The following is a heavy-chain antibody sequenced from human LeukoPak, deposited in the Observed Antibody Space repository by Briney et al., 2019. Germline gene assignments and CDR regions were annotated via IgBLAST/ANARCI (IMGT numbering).Heavy chain of an antibody. J-gene: IGHJ2*01. CDR2: IDTSGNT. Sequence: PSETLSLTCTVSGGSISSYYWSWVRQPAGKGLEWIGRIDTSGNTNYKPSLKSRVTMSVDTSKNQFSLKLSSVTAADTAVYYCARVSSSWYQDWYFDLWGRGTLVTVSS. V-gene: IGHV4-4*07. D-gene: IGHD6-13*01. CDR3: ARVSSSWYQDWYFDL. CDR1: GGSISSYY.